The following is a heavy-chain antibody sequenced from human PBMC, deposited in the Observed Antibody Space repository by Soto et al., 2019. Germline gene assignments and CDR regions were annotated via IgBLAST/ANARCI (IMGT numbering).Heavy chain of an antibody. CDR3: ARDLHSSSGYYYYGMDV. J-gene: IGHJ6*02. D-gene: IGHD6-6*01. CDR2: IYTSGST. V-gene: IGHV4-4*07. CDR1: GGSISSYY. Sequence: SENLSLTCTVSGGSISSYYWSWIRQPAGKGLEWIGRIYTSGSTNYNPSLKSRVTMSVDTSKNQFSLKLSSVTAADTAVYYCARDLHSSSGYYYYGMDVWGQGTTVTVSS.